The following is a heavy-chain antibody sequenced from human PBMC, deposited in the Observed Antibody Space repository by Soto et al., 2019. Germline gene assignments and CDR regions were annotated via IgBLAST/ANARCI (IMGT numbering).Heavy chain of an antibody. CDR3: ASLLRFLEWPPAFDI. V-gene: IGHV3-33*01. CDR2: IWYDGSNK. CDR1: GFTFSSYG. D-gene: IGHD3-3*01. Sequence: GGALRLSCAAAGFTFSSYGMHWVRPGPGKGLEWGAVIWYDGSNKYYADSVKGRFTISRDNSKNTLYLQMNSLRAEDTAVYYCASLLRFLEWPPAFDIWGQGTMVTVSS. J-gene: IGHJ3*02.